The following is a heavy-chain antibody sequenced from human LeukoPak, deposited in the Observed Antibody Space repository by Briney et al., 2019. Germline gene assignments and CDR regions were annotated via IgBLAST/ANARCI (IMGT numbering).Heavy chain of an antibody. J-gene: IGHJ4*02. V-gene: IGHV4-38-2*02. Sequence: SETLSLTCTVSGYPITAGYYWGWIRQAPGKGLEWLGSIFHTGHTYDNPSLKSPVTLSVDTSKNQFSLKLSSVTAADTAVYYCARHSEEWLPKIDYWGQGTLVTVSS. CDR1: GYPITAGYY. CDR2: IFHTGHT. CDR3: ARHSEEWLPKIDY. D-gene: IGHD6-19*01.